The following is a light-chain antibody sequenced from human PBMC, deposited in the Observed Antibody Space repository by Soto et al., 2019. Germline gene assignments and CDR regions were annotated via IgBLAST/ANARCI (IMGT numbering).Light chain of an antibody. CDR2: GAS. Sequence: EIVLTQSPGTLSLSPGERATLSCRASQSVSSSYLAWYQQKPGQAPRLLMYGASSRATGIPDRFSGSGSGTDFTLTISRLEPEDFVVYYYQQYGSSPPVITFGGGTKVEIK. CDR3: QQYGSSPPVIT. V-gene: IGKV3-20*01. J-gene: IGKJ4*01. CDR1: QSVSSSY.